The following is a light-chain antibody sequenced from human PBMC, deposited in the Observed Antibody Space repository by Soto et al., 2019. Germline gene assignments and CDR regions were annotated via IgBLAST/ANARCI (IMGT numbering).Light chain of an antibody. CDR1: QNINNY. CDR2: DAP. J-gene: IGKJ5*01. Sequence: DSQMTQSPSSLSASVGDRVTITCQASQNINNYLNWYQQKPGRAPKLLIYDAPNLEAGVPSRFRGSGSGTDFTFTIRRLQHEDIATYYCQQYEHLPTFGRGTRLEIK. V-gene: IGKV1-33*01. CDR3: QQYEHLPT.